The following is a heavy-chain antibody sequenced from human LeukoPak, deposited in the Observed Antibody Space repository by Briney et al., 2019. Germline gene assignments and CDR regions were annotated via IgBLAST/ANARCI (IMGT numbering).Heavy chain of an antibody. CDR1: GYSFTSYW. J-gene: IGHJ4*02. Sequence: NHGESLQISCKGSGYSFTSYWIGWVRQMPGKGLEWMGIIYPGDSDTRYSPSFQGQVTISADKSISTAYLQWSSLKASDTAMYYCARCRTVTTIDYWGQGTLVTVSS. CDR2: IYPGDSDT. CDR3: ARCRTVTTIDY. D-gene: IGHD4-17*01. V-gene: IGHV5-51*01.